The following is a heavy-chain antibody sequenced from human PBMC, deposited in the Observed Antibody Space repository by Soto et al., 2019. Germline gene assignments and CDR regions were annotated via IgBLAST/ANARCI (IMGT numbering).Heavy chain of an antibody. CDR3: ARASIIDGDYYYYYMDV. Sequence: EVQLVESGGGLVQPGGSLRLSCAASGFTFSSYDMHWVRQATGKGLEWVSAIGTAGDTYYPGSVKGRFTISRENAKNSLYLQMNSLRAGDTAVYYCARASIIDGDYYYYYMDVWGKGTTVTVSS. CDR1: GFTFSSYD. V-gene: IGHV3-13*01. CDR2: IGTAGDT. D-gene: IGHD4-17*01. J-gene: IGHJ6*03.